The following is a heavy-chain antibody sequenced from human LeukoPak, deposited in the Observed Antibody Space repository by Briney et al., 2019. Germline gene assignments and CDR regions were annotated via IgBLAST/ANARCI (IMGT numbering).Heavy chain of an antibody. Sequence: GGSLRLSCAASGFTFSSYGMHWVRQAPGKGLEWVAVISYDGSNKYYADSVKGRFTISRDNSKSTLYLQMNSLRAEDTAVYYCAKDRYSYGFEIDYWGQGTLVTVSS. CDR3: AKDRYSYGFEIDY. D-gene: IGHD5-18*01. V-gene: IGHV3-30*18. CDR2: ISYDGSNK. CDR1: GFTFSSYG. J-gene: IGHJ4*02.